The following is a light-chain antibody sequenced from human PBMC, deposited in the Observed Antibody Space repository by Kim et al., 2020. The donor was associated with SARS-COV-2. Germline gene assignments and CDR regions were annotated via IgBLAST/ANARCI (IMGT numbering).Light chain of an antibody. CDR3: QQYNNWTPLT. V-gene: IGKV3-15*01. CDR1: QSVSSN. J-gene: IGKJ4*01. CDR2: GAS. Sequence: EIVMTQSPATLSVSPGERATLSCRASQSVSSNLAWYQQNPGQAPRLLIYGASTRATGIPARFSGSGSGTEFTLTISSLQSEDFAVYYCQQYNNWTPLTFGGGTKVDIK.